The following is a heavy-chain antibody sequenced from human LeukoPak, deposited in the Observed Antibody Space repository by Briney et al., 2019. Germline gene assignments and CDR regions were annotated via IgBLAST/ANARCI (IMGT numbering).Heavy chain of an antibody. CDR2: VSGDNGQT. CDR3: ARLYLYTTGWSAAYYYFMDV. Sequence: GASVKVSCKASTYISSDFGISWVRLAPGGGLEWMGWVSGDNGQTNYGHKFYGRVTMTMETSTTTASMELRGLRSDDTAIYYCARLYLYTTGWSAAYYYFMDVWGKGTTVIVSS. J-gene: IGHJ6*03. D-gene: IGHD3-16*02. CDR1: TYISSDFG. V-gene: IGHV1-18*01.